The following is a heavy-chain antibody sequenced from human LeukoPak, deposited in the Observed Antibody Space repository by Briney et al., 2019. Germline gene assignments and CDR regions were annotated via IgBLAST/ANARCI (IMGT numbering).Heavy chain of an antibody. J-gene: IGHJ4*02. CDR2: IYSGGST. Sequence: GGSLRLSCAASGFTVSSNYMSWVRRAPGKGLEWVSVIYSGGSTYYADSVKGRFTISRDNSKNTLYLQMNSLGAEDTAVYYCARDLGSPAGVDYWGQGTLVTVSS. D-gene: IGHD1-26*01. V-gene: IGHV3-66*02. CDR3: ARDLGSPAGVDY. CDR1: GFTVSSNY.